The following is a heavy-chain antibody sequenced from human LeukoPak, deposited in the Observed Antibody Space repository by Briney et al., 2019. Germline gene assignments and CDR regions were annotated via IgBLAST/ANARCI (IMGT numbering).Heavy chain of an antibody. V-gene: IGHV3-53*01. CDR3: ARGSGYYTFDY. Sequence: GGSLRLSCVASGFSLSINSISCVRQAPGRGLGWVPIIYSDGSTFHADSVKGRFTMSRDNSKNTLDLQMNSLRADDTAVYYCARGSGYYTFDYWGQGTLVTVSS. CDR1: GFSLSINS. CDR2: IYSDGST. D-gene: IGHD3-22*01. J-gene: IGHJ4*02.